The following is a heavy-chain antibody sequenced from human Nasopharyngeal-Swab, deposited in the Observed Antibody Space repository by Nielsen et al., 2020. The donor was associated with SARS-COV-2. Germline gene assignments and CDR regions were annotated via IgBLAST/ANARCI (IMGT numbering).Heavy chain of an antibody. Sequence: GESLKISCAASGFTFSLFTLRWVRQTPGKGLECVASISSSSANIHYGDSVKGRFTISRDNAKKSLYLQMNSLTDEDTAVYYCASRRHWGQGTLVTVS. V-gene: IGHV3-21*01. CDR3: ASRRH. CDR2: ISSSSANI. J-gene: IGHJ4*02. CDR1: GFTFSLFT.